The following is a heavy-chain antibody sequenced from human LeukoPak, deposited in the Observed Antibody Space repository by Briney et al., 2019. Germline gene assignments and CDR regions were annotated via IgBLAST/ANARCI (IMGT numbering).Heavy chain of an antibody. J-gene: IGHJ3*02. Sequence: ASVKVSCKASGYTFTSYYMHWVRQAPGQGLEWMGIINPSGGSTSYAQKFQGRVTMTRDMSTSTVYMELSSLRSEDTAVYYCARGGAPRISAANVPGAFDIWGQGTMVTVSS. D-gene: IGHD2-2*01. CDR3: ARGGAPRISAANVPGAFDI. CDR2: INPSGGST. V-gene: IGHV1-46*01. CDR1: GYTFTSYY.